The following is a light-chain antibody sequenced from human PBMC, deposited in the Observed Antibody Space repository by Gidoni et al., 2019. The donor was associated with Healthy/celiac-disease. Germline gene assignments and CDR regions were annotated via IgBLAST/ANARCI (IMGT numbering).Light chain of an antibody. Sequence: EIVVTQSPGTLSLSPGERATLSCGASQRVTSSYVAWYQQKAGQAPRRLIYGASIRATCIPDRFSGSGSGTDFTLTISILETEDFAVYHCQQYGSSPTWTFGQGTKVEIK. CDR2: GAS. CDR3: QQYGSSPTWT. J-gene: IGKJ1*01. V-gene: IGKV3-20*01. CDR1: QRVTSSY.